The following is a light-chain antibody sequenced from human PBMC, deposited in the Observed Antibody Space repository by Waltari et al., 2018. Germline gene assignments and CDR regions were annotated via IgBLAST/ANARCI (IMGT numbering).Light chain of an antibody. V-gene: IGKV3-15*01. J-gene: IGKJ1*01. CDR3: QQYNNWPRT. Sequence: EIVMKQSPATLSVSSGERSTLSSRASQSVSSNLAWYQQKPGQAPRPLIYGASTRATGIPARFSGSGSGTEFTLTISSMQSEDFAVYYCQQYNNWPRTFGQGTKVEIK. CDR2: GAS. CDR1: QSVSSN.